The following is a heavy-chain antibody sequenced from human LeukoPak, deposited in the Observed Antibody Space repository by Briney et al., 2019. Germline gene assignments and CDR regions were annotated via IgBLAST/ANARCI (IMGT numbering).Heavy chain of an antibody. V-gene: IGHV3-7*05. CDR2: IKQDGSQK. Sequence: GGSLRLSCAASGFTFSSYWMSWVRQAPGKGLEWVATIKQDGSQKEYVDSVKGRFTISRDNAKNSLYLQMDSLRAEDTAMYYCARPNPHYCSGGSCYSGVYYFDYWGQGTLVTVSS. CDR1: GFTFSSYW. J-gene: IGHJ4*02. CDR3: ARPNPHYCSGGSCYSGVYYFDY. D-gene: IGHD2-15*01.